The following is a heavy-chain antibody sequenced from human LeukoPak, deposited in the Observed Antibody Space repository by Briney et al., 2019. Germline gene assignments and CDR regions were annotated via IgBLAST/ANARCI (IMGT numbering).Heavy chain of an antibody. J-gene: IGHJ5*02. V-gene: IGHV1-8*01. D-gene: IGHD2-15*01. CDR2: MNPNSGNT. CDR3: ARGLVVVAAKNWFDP. CDR1: GYTFTSYD. Sequence: ASVKVSCKASGYTFTSYDINWVRQATGQGLEWMGWMNPNSGNTGYAQKFQGRVTMTRNTSISTAYMELSSLRSEDTAAYYCARGLVVVAAKNWFDPWGQGTLVTVSS.